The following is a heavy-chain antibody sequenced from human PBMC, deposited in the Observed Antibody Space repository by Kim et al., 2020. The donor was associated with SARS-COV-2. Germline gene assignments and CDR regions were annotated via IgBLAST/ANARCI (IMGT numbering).Heavy chain of an antibody. Sequence: SETLSLTCTVSDGSISSSRYYWGWIRQPPGKGLQWIGSINYSGSTNYNSSLKSRVFISVDTSKKQFSLKLSSVTAADTAVYYCARESYYGSGVRWFDPWGQGTLVTVSS. V-gene: IGHV4-39*07. CDR1: DGSISSSRYY. J-gene: IGHJ5*02. CDR2: INYSGST. CDR3: ARESYYGSGVRWFDP. D-gene: IGHD3-10*01.